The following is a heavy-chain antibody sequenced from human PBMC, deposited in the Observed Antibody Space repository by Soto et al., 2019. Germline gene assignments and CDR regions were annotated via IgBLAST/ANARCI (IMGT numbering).Heavy chain of an antibody. CDR2: ISAYNGNT. V-gene: IGHV1-18*01. Sequence: ASVKVSCKASGYTFTSYGISWVRQAPGQGLEWMGWISAYNGNTNYAQKLQGRVTMTTDTSTSTAYMELRSLRSDDTAVYYCARDRLESAYDFWSGYSGWFDLWGQGSLVTVSS. J-gene: IGHJ5*02. D-gene: IGHD3-3*01. CDR1: GYTFTSYG. CDR3: ARDRLESAYDFWSGYSGWFDL.